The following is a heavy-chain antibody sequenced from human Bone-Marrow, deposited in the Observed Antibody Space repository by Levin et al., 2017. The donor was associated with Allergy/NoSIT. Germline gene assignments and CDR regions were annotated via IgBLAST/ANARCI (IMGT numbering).Heavy chain of an antibody. Sequence: ASVKVSCKASGYTFTSYAMHWVRQAPGQRLEWMGWINAGNGNTKYSQKFQGRVTITRDTSASTAYMELSSLRSEDTAVYYCARPIVVVPAAMGFHNRYDFWSGYEFDYWGQGTLVTVSS. CDR2: INAGNGNT. CDR1: GYTFTSYA. V-gene: IGHV1-3*01. CDR3: ARPIVVVPAAMGFHNRYDFWSGYEFDY. D-gene: IGHD2-2*01. J-gene: IGHJ4*02.